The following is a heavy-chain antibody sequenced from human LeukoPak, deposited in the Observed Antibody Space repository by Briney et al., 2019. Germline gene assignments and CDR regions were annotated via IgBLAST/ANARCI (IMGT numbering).Heavy chain of an antibody. CDR3: ARVRRAMVRGVITSPFDY. CDR2: INPNSGGT. D-gene: IGHD3-10*01. J-gene: IGHJ4*02. V-gene: IGHV1-2*02. CDR1: GYTFTGYY. Sequence: ASVKVSCKASGYTFTGYYMHWVRQAPGQGLEWMGWINPNSGGTNYAQKFQGRVTMTRDTSISTAYMELSRLRSDDTAVYYCARVRRAMVRGVITSPFDYWGQGTLVTVSS.